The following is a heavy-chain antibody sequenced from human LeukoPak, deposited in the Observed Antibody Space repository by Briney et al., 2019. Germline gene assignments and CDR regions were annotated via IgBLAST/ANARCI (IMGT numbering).Heavy chain of an antibody. CDR1: GYTFTSYY. Sequence: ASAKVSCKASGYTFTSYYMHWVRQAPGQGLEWMGIINPSGGSTSYAQKFQGRVTMTRDTSTSTVYMELSSLRSEDTAVYYCARDHGTIFGVVTRTYYYYGMDVWGQGTTVTVSS. D-gene: IGHD3-3*01. V-gene: IGHV1-46*01. J-gene: IGHJ6*02. CDR2: INPSGGST. CDR3: ARDHGTIFGVVTRTYYYYGMDV.